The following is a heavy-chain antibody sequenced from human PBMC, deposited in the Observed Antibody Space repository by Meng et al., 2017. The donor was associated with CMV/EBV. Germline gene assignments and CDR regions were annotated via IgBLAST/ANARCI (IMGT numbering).Heavy chain of an antibody. CDR1: GSSTSTSGVG. D-gene: IGHD6-13*01. CDR2: IYWDDDK. J-gene: IGHJ5*02. CDR3: AHRGRIAAAGTDWFDP. V-gene: IGHV2-5*02. Sequence: TFKAPGPPLGKPPTPATLTCTFTGSSTSTSGVGVAWIRQPPGKALEWLALIYWDDDKRYSPSLRSRLTITKDTSKNQVVLTMTNMDPVDTATYYCAHRGRIAAAGTDWFDPWGQGTLVTVSS.